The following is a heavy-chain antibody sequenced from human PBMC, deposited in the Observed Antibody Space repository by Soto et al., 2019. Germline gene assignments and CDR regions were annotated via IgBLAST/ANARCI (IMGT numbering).Heavy chain of an antibody. CDR2: IFSNDEK. CDR3: ARIWRSSGGVNYFDL. V-gene: IGHV2-26*02. J-gene: IGHJ2*01. Sequence: QVTLKESGPVLVKPTETLTLTCTVSGFSLSNGRGGVSWIRQPPGKALECLAHIFSNDEKSYSTSLKSRPTISKDTSASQVVLIMTNMDPVDTATYYCARIWRSSGGVNYFDLWGRGTLVTVSS. CDR1: GFSLSNGRGG. D-gene: IGHD6-19*01.